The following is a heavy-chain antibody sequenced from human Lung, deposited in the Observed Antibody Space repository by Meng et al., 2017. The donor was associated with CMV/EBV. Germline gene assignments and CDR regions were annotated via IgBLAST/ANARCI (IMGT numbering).Heavy chain of an antibody. Sequence: SXAASGFTFSSYAMSWVRQAPGKGLEWVSAISGGGGSTYYADSVKGRFTISRDNSKNTLYLQMNSLRAEDTAVYYCAKASSSWPTWYWGQGTLVTVSS. D-gene: IGHD6-13*01. V-gene: IGHV3-23*01. CDR1: GFTFSSYA. CDR2: ISGGGGST. CDR3: AKASSSWPTWY. J-gene: IGHJ4*02.